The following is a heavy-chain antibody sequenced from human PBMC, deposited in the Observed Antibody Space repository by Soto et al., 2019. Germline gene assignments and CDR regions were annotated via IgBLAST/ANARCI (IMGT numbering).Heavy chain of an antibody. CDR2: MNPNSGNT. J-gene: IGHJ4*02. CDR1: GYTFTSYD. CDR3: GRGSTICGVVEP. Sequence: QVQLVQSGAEVKKPGASVKFSCKASGYTFTSYDINWVRQATGQGLEWMGWMNPNSGNTGYAQKFQGRRTMTRNTSISTGYMELSSLRSEDTAVYYCGRGSTICGVVEPGGQGTLVIVSS. V-gene: IGHV1-8*01. D-gene: IGHD3-3*01.